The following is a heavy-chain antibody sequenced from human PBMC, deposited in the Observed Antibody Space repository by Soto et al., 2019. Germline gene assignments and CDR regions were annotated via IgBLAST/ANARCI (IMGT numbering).Heavy chain of an antibody. CDR1: GCSVSSGSYY. Sequence: XETLSLTCTVSGCSVSSGSYYWSWIRQPPGKGLEWIGYIYYSGSTNYNPSLKSRVTISVDTSKNQFSLKLSSVTASDTAVYYCARNYYDSSGYYLDNWFDHWGHGTLVTVSS. CDR2: IYYSGST. D-gene: IGHD3-22*01. V-gene: IGHV4-61*01. J-gene: IGHJ5*02. CDR3: ARNYYDSSGYYLDNWFDH.